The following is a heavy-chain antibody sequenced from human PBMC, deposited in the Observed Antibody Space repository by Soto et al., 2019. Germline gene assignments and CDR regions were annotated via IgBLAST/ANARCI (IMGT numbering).Heavy chain of an antibody. Sequence: SETLSLTCIVSGDSVTSGSYYWTWLRQPPGKGLEWIGYISYTGRTKYNPSLQSRVTMSVDTSKSQFSLKVNSMTAADTAVYYFARYRREAVAGYTLDNWGQGILVTVSS. V-gene: IGHV4-61*01. CDR2: ISYTGRT. CDR3: ARYRREAVAGYTLDN. CDR1: GDSVTSGSYY. J-gene: IGHJ4*02. D-gene: IGHD6-13*01.